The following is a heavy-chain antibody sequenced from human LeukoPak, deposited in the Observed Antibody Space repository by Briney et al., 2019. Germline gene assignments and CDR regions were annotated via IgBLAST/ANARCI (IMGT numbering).Heavy chain of an antibody. Sequence: PSETLSLTCAVYGGSFSGYYWSWIRQPAGKGLEWIGRIYASGSTNYNPSLKSRVTISVDTSKNQFSLKLSSVTAADTAVYYCARYCSSTSCYRDNDYWGQGTLVTVSS. CDR2: IYASGST. CDR3: ARYCSSTSCYRDNDY. CDR1: GGSFSGYY. V-gene: IGHV4-59*10. J-gene: IGHJ4*02. D-gene: IGHD2-2*02.